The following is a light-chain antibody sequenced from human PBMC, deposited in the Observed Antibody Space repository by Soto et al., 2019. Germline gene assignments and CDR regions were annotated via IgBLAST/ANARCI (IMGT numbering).Light chain of an antibody. V-gene: IGKV3-11*01. CDR3: QQRSNRIT. CDR1: QSVAGS. J-gene: IGKJ5*01. Sequence: CPRTLTLSPGERAILSCRASQSVAGSLAWYQQKPGQAPRPLIYDISTRAAAIPARFSGSGSGTDFTLTVSSLEPEDFALYYCQQRSNRITFGQGTRLEI. CDR2: DIS.